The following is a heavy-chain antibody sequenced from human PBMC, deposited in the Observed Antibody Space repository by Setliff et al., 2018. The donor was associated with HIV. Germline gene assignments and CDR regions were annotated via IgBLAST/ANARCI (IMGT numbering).Heavy chain of an antibody. D-gene: IGHD2-15*01. CDR2: INAGNGNT. CDR3: ARGDSVDAFDI. J-gene: IGHJ3*02. Sequence: ASVKVSCKASGYTFTNYFMHWVRQAPGQGLEWLGWINAGNGNTEYSQNFQGRVTMTRNTSISTAYMELSSLRSEDTAVYYCARGDSVDAFDIWGQGTMVTVSS. CDR1: GYTFTNYF. V-gene: IGHV1-8*02.